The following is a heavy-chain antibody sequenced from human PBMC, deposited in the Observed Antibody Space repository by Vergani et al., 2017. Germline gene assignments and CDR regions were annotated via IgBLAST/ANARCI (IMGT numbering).Heavy chain of an antibody. J-gene: IGHJ6*03. Sequence: QVQLQQWGAGLLKPSETLSLTCAVYGGSFSGYYWSWIRQPPGKGLEWIGEINHSGSTNYNPSLKSRVTISVDTSKNQFSLELSSVTAADTAVYYWARGRHYCRSTSCPERSYYYYMDVWGKGTTVTVSS. V-gene: IGHV4-34*01. CDR2: INHSGST. CDR3: ARGRHYCRSTSCPERSYYYYMDV. D-gene: IGHD2-2*01. CDR1: GGSFSGYY.